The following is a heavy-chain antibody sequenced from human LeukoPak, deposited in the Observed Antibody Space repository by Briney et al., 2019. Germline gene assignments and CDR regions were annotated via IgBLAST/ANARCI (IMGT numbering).Heavy chain of an antibody. J-gene: IGHJ4*02. D-gene: IGHD6-13*01. CDR3: AKDSSRAAAEDY. V-gene: IGHV3-30-3*01. CDR1: GFTFSNYV. CDR2: ISSDGSNK. Sequence: GGSLRLSCAASGFTFSNYVMHWVRQAPGKGLEWVAVISSDGSNKYYADSVKGRFTISRDNFMSTLFLQMSSLRAEDTAIYYCAKDSSRAAAEDYWGQGTLVTVSS.